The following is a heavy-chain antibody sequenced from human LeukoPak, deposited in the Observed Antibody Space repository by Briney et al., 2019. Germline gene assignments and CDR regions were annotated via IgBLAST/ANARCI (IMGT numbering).Heavy chain of an antibody. J-gene: IGHJ4*02. CDR1: GYTFTSNA. CDR2: INPGNGNT. CDR3: ARSSEQAYDFWSGYTFDY. Sequence: ASVKVSCKASGYTFTSNAIHWVRQAPGQRLEWMGWINPGNGNTKYSQEFQGRVTITRDTSASTAYMELSSLRSEDMAVYYCARSSEQAYDFWSGYTFDYWGQGTLVTVSA. D-gene: IGHD3-3*01. V-gene: IGHV1-3*03.